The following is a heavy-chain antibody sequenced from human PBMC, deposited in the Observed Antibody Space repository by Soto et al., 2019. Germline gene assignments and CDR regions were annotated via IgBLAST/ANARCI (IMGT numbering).Heavy chain of an antibody. D-gene: IGHD5-12*01. CDR2: FDPEDGET. CDR1: GYTLTELS. CDR3: ATTPPGYAYYYYYGMDV. Sequence: ASVKVSCKVSGYTLTELSMHWVRQAPGKGLEWMGGFDPEDGETIYAQKFQGRVTMTEDTSTDTAYMELSSLRSEDTAVYYCATTPPGYAYYYYYGMDVWGQGTTVTVSS. J-gene: IGHJ6*02. V-gene: IGHV1-24*01.